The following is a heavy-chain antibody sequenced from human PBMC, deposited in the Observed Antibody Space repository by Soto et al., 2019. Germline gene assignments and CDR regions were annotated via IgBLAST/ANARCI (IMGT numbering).Heavy chain of an antibody. D-gene: IGHD4-17*01. J-gene: IGHJ4*02. CDR1: GFTFSSYA. V-gene: IGHV3-23*01. CDR2: ISGSGGST. CDR3: AKDGPLYGDYQDSSDY. Sequence: PGGSLRLSCAASGFTFSSYAMSWVRQAPGKGLEWVSAISGSGGSTYYADSVKGRFTISRDNSKNTLYLQMNSLRAEDTAVYYCAKDGPLYGDYQDSSDYWGQGTLVTVSS.